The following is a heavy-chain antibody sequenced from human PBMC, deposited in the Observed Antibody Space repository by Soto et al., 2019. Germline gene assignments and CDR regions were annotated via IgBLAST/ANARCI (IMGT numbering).Heavy chain of an antibody. J-gene: IGHJ4*01. V-gene: IGHV3-11*05. CDR3: ARATRDSSGYWNYFDY. Sequence: GGSLRLPSAASGFNFSDYHMSWVRQTPGRGLECVSYISGSSSYSNDADSVKGRFTISRDNAKNSLYLQMNSLRAEDTAVYYCARATRDSSGYWNYFDYWGQGTQVTVSS. D-gene: IGHD3-22*01. CDR2: ISGSSSYS. CDR1: GFNFSDYH.